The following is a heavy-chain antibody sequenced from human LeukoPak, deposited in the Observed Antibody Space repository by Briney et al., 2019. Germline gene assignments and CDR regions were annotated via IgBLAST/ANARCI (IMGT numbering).Heavy chain of an antibody. CDR1: GFTFSSYA. D-gene: IGHD2-15*01. Sequence: QAGGSLRLSCAASGFTFSSYAMSWVRQAPRKGLEWVSIISGSGDNTHYADSVKGRFTISRDNSKNTLYVQMDSLTAEDTAVYYCARIPQVATVVVPNFDYWGQGTLVTVSS. V-gene: IGHV3-23*01. CDR2: ISGSGDNT. J-gene: IGHJ4*02. CDR3: ARIPQVATVVVPNFDY.